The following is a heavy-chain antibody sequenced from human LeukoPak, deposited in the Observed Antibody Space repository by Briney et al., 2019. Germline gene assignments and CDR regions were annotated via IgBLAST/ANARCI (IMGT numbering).Heavy chain of an antibody. CDR3: AREISTSSSWYGDDAFDI. D-gene: IGHD6-13*01. CDR2: IWYDASNK. CDR1: GFTFSSFG. J-gene: IGHJ3*02. Sequence: PGGSLRLSCAASGFTFSSFGMHWVRQAPGKGLEWVAVIWYDASNKYYADSVRGRFIISRDNSKNTLFLQMNSLRTEDTAVYYCAREISTSSSWYGDDAFDIWGQGTMVTVSS. V-gene: IGHV3-30*19.